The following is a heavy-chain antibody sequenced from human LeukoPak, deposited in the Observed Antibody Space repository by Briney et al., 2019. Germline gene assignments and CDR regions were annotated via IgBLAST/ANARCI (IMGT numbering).Heavy chain of an antibody. D-gene: IGHD5-18*01. V-gene: IGHV3-66*02. CDR3: ARVGSYGLDYYYYYYMDV. J-gene: IGHJ6*03. CDR1: GFTVSSNY. CDR2: IYSGGST. Sequence: GGSLRLSCAASGFTVSSNYMSRVRQAPGKGLEWVSVIYSGGSTYYADSVKGRFTISRDNSKNTLYLQMNSLRAEDTAVYYCARVGSYGLDYYYYYYMDVWGKGTTVTVSS.